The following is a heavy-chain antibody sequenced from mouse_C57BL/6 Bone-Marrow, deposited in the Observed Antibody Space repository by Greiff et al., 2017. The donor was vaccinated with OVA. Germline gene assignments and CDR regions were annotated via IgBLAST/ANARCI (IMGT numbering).Heavy chain of an antibody. Sequence: EVKVVESGGDLVKPGGSLKLSCAASGFTFSSYGMSWVRQTPDKRLEWVATISSGGSYTYYPDIVKGRFTISRDNAKNTLYLQRSSLKSEDTAMYYCARHGYYGSSLDYWGQGTTLTVSS. CDR3: ARHGYYGSSLDY. V-gene: IGHV5-6*01. CDR2: ISSGGSYT. J-gene: IGHJ2*01. CDR1: GFTFSSYG. D-gene: IGHD1-1*01.